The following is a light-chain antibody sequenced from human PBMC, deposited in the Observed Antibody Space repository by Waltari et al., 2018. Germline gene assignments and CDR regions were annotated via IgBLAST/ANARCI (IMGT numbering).Light chain of an antibody. CDR2: DVT. V-gene: IGLV2-14*01. CDR1: SRHDGSYTY. Sequence: QSALTPPASVSGSPGQSIIISCTGTSRHDGSYTYVSGYQQHPGKAPKLMIYDVTKRPSGVSNRFSGSKSGNTASLTISGLQAEDEADYYCSSYTSSSTWVFGGGTKLTVL. J-gene: IGLJ3*02. CDR3: SSYTSSSTWV.